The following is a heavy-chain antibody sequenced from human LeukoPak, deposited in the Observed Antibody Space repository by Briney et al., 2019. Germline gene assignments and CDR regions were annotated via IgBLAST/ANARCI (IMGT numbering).Heavy chain of an antibody. D-gene: IGHD4-23*01. CDR1: GFTFSSYG. Sequence: GGSLRLSCAASGFTFSSYGMHWVRQTPGKGLAWVAFIRYDGSNKYYADSVKGRFTISRDNSKNTLYLQMNSLRAEDTAVYYCAKSQATVVTPPSRYYYHMDVWGKGTTVTVSS. CDR3: AKSQATVVTPPSRYYYHMDV. J-gene: IGHJ6*03. CDR2: IRYDGSNK. V-gene: IGHV3-30*02.